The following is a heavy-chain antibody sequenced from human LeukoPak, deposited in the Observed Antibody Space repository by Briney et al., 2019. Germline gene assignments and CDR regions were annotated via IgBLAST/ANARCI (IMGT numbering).Heavy chain of an antibody. J-gene: IGHJ3*02. V-gene: IGHV3-13*01. Sequence: PGGSLRLSCAASGFTFSSYDMHWVRQATGKGLEWVSAIGTAGDTYYPGSVKGRFTISRENAKNSLYLRMNSLRAGDTAVYYCARAGQQPDFDIWGQGTMVTVSS. CDR2: IGTAGDT. D-gene: IGHD6-13*01. CDR3: ARAGQQPDFDI. CDR1: GFTFSSYD.